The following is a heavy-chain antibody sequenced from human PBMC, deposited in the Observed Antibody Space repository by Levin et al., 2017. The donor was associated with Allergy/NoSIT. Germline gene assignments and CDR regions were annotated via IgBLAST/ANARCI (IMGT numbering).Heavy chain of an antibody. CDR2: IYYSGST. CDR1: GGSISSGDYY. V-gene: IGHV4-30-4*01. D-gene: IGHD5-24*01. Sequence: SETLSLTCTVPGGSISSGDYYWSWIRQPPGKGLEWIGYIYYSGSTYYNPSLKSRVTISVDTSKNQFSLKLSSVTAADTAVYYCARGHSRDGYPDSPFDYWGQGTLVTVSS. J-gene: IGHJ4*02. CDR3: ARGHSRDGYPDSPFDY.